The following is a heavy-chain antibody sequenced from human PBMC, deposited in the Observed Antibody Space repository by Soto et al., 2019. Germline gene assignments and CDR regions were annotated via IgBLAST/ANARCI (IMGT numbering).Heavy chain of an antibody. D-gene: IGHD6-6*01. Sequence: SETLSLTCTVSGGSVNSDNFYWSWIRQPPGRGLEWIGYIYYTGSTNYNPSLKSRVTISIDTSRNQFSLKLSSVTAADTAVYYCAREFSNSPEAFDSWGQGSLVTVS. CDR3: AREFSNSPEAFDS. CDR2: IYYTGST. CDR1: GGSVNSDNFY. J-gene: IGHJ4*02. V-gene: IGHV4-61*01.